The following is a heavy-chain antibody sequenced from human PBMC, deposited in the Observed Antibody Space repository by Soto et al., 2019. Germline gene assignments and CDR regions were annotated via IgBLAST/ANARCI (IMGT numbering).Heavy chain of an antibody. V-gene: IGHV6-1*01. CDR3: ARGLSLFNRSSENSYHMDV. Sequence: PSQTLSLTCAISGDKVSSNSAAWSWIRQSPSRGLEWLGRTYYRSKWYNDYAVSVKSRITIKPETSKNQFSLQLNSVIPEDTAVYYCARGLSLFNRSSENSYHMDVWGKGTTVTVSS. D-gene: IGHD6-6*01. CDR1: GDKVSSNSAA. J-gene: IGHJ6*03. CDR2: TYYRSKWYN.